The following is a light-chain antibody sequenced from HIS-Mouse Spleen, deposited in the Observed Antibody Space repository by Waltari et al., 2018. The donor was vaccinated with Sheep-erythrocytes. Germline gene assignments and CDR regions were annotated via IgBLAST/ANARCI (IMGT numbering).Light chain of an antibody. J-gene: IGLJ3*02. CDR2: EGS. CDR1: SSDVGSYNL. V-gene: IGLV2-23*01. CDR3: CSYAGSSTWV. Sequence: QSALTQPASVSGSPGQSITISCTGPSSDVGSYNLVSWYQQHPGKAPKPMIYEGSKRPSGVSNSFSGSKSGNTASLTISGLQAEDEADYYCCSYAGSSTWVFGGGTKLTVL.